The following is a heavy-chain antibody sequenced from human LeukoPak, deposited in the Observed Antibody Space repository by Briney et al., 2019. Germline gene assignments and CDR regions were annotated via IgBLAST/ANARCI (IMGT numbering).Heavy chain of an antibody. D-gene: IGHD5-24*01. Sequence: TASETLSPTCAVYGESFNNYYWIWIHQPPGKGLEWIGEINHSGSTKYNPSLRSRVTISIDTSKNQFSLNLTSVTPADTAVYYCARGRRFSFAYYFDYWGQGTLVTVSS. CDR1: GESFNNYY. J-gene: IGHJ4*02. CDR2: INHSGST. CDR3: ARGRRFSFAYYFDY. V-gene: IGHV4-34*01.